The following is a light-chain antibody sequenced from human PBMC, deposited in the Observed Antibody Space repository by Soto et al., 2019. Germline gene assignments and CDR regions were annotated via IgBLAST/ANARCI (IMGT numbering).Light chain of an antibody. CDR2: GAS. J-gene: IGKJ5*01. CDR1: QSVSIN. Sequence: EPVMTQSPATLSVSPGGRATLSCRASQSVSINLAWYQQKPGQAPRLLIYGASTRAAGVPARFSGSVSGTDFTLTISSLQSEDFAVYHGQQYNNWPPITFGQGTRLEIK. CDR3: QQYNNWPPIT. V-gene: IGKV3-15*01.